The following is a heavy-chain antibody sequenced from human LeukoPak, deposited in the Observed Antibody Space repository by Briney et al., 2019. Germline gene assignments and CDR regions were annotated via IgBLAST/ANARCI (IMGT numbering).Heavy chain of an antibody. J-gene: IGHJ4*02. V-gene: IGHV3-21*01. Sequence: GGSLRLSCAASGFTFSSCSMNWVRQAPGKGLEWVSSISSRSTYIYYADSVKGRFTISRDNAKNSLYLQMNSLRAEDTAVYYCARDLGIWDADEQFDYWGQGTLVTVSS. CDR3: ARDLGIWDADEQFDY. D-gene: IGHD6-13*01. CDR2: ISSRSTYI. CDR1: GFTFSSCS.